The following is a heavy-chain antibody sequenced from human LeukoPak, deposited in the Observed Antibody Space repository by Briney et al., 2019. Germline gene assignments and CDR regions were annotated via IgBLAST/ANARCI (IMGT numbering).Heavy chain of an antibody. J-gene: IGHJ4*02. CDR3: ARRTAAAGFDY. D-gene: IGHD6-13*01. V-gene: IGHV4-59*12. CDR1: GGSIISYY. CDR2: IYYSGST. Sequence: SETLSLTCTVSGGSIISYYWSWIRQPPGKGLEWIGYIYYSGSTNYNPSLKSRVTISVDTSKNQFSLKLSSVTAADTAVYYCARRTAAAGFDYWGQGTLVTVSS.